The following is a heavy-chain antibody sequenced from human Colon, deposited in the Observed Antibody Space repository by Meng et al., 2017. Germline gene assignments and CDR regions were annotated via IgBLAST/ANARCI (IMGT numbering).Heavy chain of an antibody. J-gene: IGHJ4*02. CDR2: VYHSGST. D-gene: IGHD3-22*01. CDR1: GGSISSGGYS. V-gene: IGHV4-30-2*01. CDR3: ASVPVGAHYYDGQFDN. Sequence: QLQLRESGSGLVKPSQTLSLTCAVSGGSISSGGYSLTWIRQPPGKGLEWIGYVYHSGSTYYNPSLKSRVTMSVDRSKNQFSLILSSLTAADTAVYYCASVPVGAHYYDGQFDNWGQGTLVTVSS.